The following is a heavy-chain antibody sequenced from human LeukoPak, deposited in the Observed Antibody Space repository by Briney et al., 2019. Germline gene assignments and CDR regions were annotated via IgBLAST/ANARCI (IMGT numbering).Heavy chain of an antibody. V-gene: IGHV4-59*01. J-gene: IGHJ4*02. CDR1: GGSISSYY. D-gene: IGHD3-22*01. Sequence: SETLSLTCTVSGGSISSYYWSWIRQPPGKGLEWIGYIYYIGSTNYNPSLKSRVTMSVDTSKNQFSLKLSSVTAADTAVYYCARVVRDSSGYLIHYWGQGTLVTVSS. CDR3: ARVVRDSSGYLIHY. CDR2: IYYIGST.